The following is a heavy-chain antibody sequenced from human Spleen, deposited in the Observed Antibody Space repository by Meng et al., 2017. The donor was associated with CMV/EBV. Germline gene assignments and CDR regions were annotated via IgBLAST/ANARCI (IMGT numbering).Heavy chain of an antibody. J-gene: IGHJ4*02. D-gene: IGHD2-2*02. Sequence: YTFTGYQIHWVRQAPGQGLEWMGWINPNRGGTNYVQNFQGRVTMTRGTSIGTAYIELSRLKSDDTAVYYCARVSEYCTTTNCYKLFDYWGQGTLVTVSS. CDR2: INPNRGGT. CDR3: ARVSEYCTTTNCYKLFDY. CDR1: YTFTGYQ. V-gene: IGHV1-2*02.